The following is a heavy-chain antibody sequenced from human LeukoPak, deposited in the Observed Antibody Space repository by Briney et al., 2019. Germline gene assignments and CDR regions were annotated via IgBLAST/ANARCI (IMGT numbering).Heavy chain of an antibody. Sequence: SETLSLTCAVYGGSFSGYYWSWIRQPPGKGLEWIGEINHSGSTNYNPSLKSRVTISVDTSKNQFSLKLSSVTAADTAVYYCARGLASSTSSLIGYFDYWGQGTLVTVSS. J-gene: IGHJ4*02. D-gene: IGHD6-6*01. V-gene: IGHV4-34*01. CDR2: INHSGST. CDR1: GGSFSGYY. CDR3: ARGLASSTSSLIGYFDY.